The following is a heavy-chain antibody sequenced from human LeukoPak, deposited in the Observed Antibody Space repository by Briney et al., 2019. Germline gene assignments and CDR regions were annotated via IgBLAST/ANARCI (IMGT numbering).Heavy chain of an antibody. D-gene: IGHD3-22*01. CDR2: ISSSSSTI. CDR1: GFTFSSYS. J-gene: IGHJ4*02. CDR3: ARAWETWPRPMIVVVSAFDY. Sequence: GGSLRLSCAASGFTFSSYSMSWVRQAPGKGLEWVSYISSSSSTIYYADSVKGRFTISRDNAKNSLYLQMNSLRAEDTAVYYCARAWETWPRPMIVVVSAFDYWGQGTLVTVSS. V-gene: IGHV3-48*04.